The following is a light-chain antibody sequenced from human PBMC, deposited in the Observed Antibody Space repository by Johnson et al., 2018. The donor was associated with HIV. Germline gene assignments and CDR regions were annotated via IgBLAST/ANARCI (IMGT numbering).Light chain of an antibody. V-gene: IGLV1-51*01. CDR3: DTWDSSLSAYV. Sequence: QSLLTQPPSVSAAPGQKVTISCSGSSSNIGNNYVSWYQQLPGTAPKLLIYDNNKRPSGIPDRFSGSKSGTSATLDITGLQTGDEADYYCDTWDSSLSAYVFGTGTKITVL. J-gene: IGLJ1*01. CDR1: SSNIGNNY. CDR2: DNN.